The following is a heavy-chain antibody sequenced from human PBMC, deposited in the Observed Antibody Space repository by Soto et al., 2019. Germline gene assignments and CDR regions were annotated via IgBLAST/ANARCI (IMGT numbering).Heavy chain of an antibody. J-gene: IGHJ6*03. Sequence: ASVKVSCKASGGTFSSYTISWVRQAPGQGLEWMGRIIPILGIANYAQKFQGRVTITADKSTTTAYMELSSLRSEDTAVYYCAKTEPELRFLEWSVAPRYYYMDVWGKGTTVTVSS. CDR2: IIPILGIA. CDR3: AKTEPELRFLEWSVAPRYYYMDV. V-gene: IGHV1-69*02. D-gene: IGHD3-3*01. CDR1: GGTFSSYT.